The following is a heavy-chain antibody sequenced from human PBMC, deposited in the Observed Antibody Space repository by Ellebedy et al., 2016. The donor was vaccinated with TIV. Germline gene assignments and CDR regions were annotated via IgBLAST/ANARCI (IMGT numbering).Heavy chain of an antibody. V-gene: IGHV4-39*07. D-gene: IGHD3-22*01. CDR3: ARGDYYDSSGYWVDY. CDR1: GGSISSSGYY. Sequence: SETLSLTXTVSGGSISSSGYYWGWIRQPPGKGLEWIGTIYYSGSTYYNPSLKSRVTISVDTSKNQFSLKLSSVTAADTAVYYCARGDYYDSSGYWVDYWGQGTLVTVSS. CDR2: IYYSGST. J-gene: IGHJ4*02.